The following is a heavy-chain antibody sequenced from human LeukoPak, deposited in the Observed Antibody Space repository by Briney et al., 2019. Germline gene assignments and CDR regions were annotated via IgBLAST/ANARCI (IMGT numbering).Heavy chain of an antibody. V-gene: IGHV4-59*01. J-gene: IGHJ3*02. D-gene: IGHD6-19*01. CDR3: ASGIAVADAFDI. Sequence: SETLSLTCTVSGGSISSYYWSWIRQPPGKGLEWIAYIYYGGSTNYNPSLKSRVTISVDTSKNQFSLKLSSVTAADTAVYYCASGIAVADAFDIWGQGTMVTVSS. CDR1: GGSISSYY. CDR2: IYYGGST.